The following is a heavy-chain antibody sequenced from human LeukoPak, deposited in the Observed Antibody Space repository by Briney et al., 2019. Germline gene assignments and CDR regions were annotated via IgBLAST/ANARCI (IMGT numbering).Heavy chain of an antibody. J-gene: IGHJ4*02. CDR3: ARERGYCSSTSCYGPFPDY. CDR2: ISSSSSTI. Sequence: GGSLRLSCAASGFTFSSYSMSWVRQAPGKGLEWVSYISSSSSTIYYADSVKGRFTISRDNAKNSLYLQMNSLRAEDTAVYYCARERGYCSSTSCYGPFPDYWGQGTLVTVSS. V-gene: IGHV3-48*01. D-gene: IGHD2-2*03. CDR1: GFTFSSYS.